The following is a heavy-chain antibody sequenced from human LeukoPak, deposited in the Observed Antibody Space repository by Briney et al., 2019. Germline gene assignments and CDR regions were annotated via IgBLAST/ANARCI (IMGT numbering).Heavy chain of an antibody. Sequence: GGSLRLSCAASGFTLSTYAMSWVRQAPGKGLEWVSAISSSSSTIYYADSVKGRFTISRDNAKNSLYLQMNSLRDEDTAVYYCARVGYAFDIWGQGTMVTVSS. J-gene: IGHJ3*02. V-gene: IGHV3-48*02. CDR1: GFTLSTYA. CDR3: ARVGYAFDI. CDR2: ISSSSSTI.